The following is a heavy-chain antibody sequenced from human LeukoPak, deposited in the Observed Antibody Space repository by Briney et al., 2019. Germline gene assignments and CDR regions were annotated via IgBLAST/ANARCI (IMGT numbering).Heavy chain of an antibody. Sequence: GGSLRLSCAASGFMLSSTWMHWVRQAPGKGLVWVSRINSDATSTGYADSVRGRFTISRDDAKNTMYLQMNSLRAEDTAMYYCVRGSPGYSSSWHAYWGQGTLVTVSS. CDR2: INSDATST. CDR3: VRGSPGYSSSWHAY. CDR1: GFMLSSTW. D-gene: IGHD6-13*01. J-gene: IGHJ4*02. V-gene: IGHV3-74*01.